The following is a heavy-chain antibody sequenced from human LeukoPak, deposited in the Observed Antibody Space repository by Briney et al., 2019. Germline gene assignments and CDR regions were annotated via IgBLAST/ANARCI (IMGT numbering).Heavy chain of an antibody. Sequence: PGGSLRLSCAASGFTFSDFYMSWIRQAPGKGLVWVSRIHRDGSSTSYADSVKGRFTISRDNAKNTLYLQMNSLRAEDTAVYYCARGDSTGHFDYWGQGTLVTVSS. CDR1: GFTFSDFY. CDR2: IHRDGSST. D-gene: IGHD3-22*01. CDR3: ARGDSTGHFDY. V-gene: IGHV3-74*01. J-gene: IGHJ4*02.